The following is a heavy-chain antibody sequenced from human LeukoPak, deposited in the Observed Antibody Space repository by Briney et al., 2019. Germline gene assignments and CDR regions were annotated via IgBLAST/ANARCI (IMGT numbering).Heavy chain of an antibody. Sequence: ASVKVSCKTSGYYFIGYYIHWVRQAPGQGLEWMGWISPNGRATAYAQMFQGRITLTTDPSISASTAYMELSSLRSDDTAVYYCAIHYDKSDVIDYWGQGTLVTVSS. V-gene: IGHV1-2*02. CDR3: AIHYDKSDVIDY. J-gene: IGHJ4*02. D-gene: IGHD3-22*01. CDR2: ISPNGRAT. CDR1: GYYFIGYY.